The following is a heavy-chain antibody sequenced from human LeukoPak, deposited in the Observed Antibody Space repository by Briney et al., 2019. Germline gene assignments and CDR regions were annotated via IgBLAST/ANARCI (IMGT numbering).Heavy chain of an antibody. CDR3: VAQLVDAPPTFDY. CDR2: ISAYNGNT. CDR1: GYTFTSYG. V-gene: IGHV1-18*01. Sequence: GASVKVSCKASGYTFTSYGISWVRQAPGQGLEWMGWISAYNGNTNYAQKLQGRVTMTTDTSTSTAYMELRSLRSDDAAVYYFVAQLVDAPPTFDYWGQGTLVTVSS. D-gene: IGHD1-1*01. J-gene: IGHJ4*02.